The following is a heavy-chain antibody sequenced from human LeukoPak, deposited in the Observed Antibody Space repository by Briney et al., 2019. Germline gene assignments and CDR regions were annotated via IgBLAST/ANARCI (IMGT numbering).Heavy chain of an antibody. CDR2: MIPILGIA. V-gene: IGHV1-69*02. D-gene: IGHD6-13*01. Sequence: GASVKVSCKSSGGTFSSYTISWVRQAPGQGLEWMGRMIPILGIANYAQKFQGRVTITADKSTSTAYMELSSLRSEDTAVYYCARGVIAGANWFDPWGQGTLVTVSS. CDR1: GGTFSSYT. CDR3: ARGVIAGANWFDP. J-gene: IGHJ5*02.